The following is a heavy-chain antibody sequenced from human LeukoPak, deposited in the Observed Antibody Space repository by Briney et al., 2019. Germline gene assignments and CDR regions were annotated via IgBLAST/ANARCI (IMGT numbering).Heavy chain of an antibody. CDR2: ISGSGGST. D-gene: IGHD6-13*01. V-gene: IGHV3-23*01. CDR3: AYSSSWYSDY. Sequence: QTGGSLRLPCAASGFTFSSYAMSWVRQAPGKGLEWVSAISGSGGSTYYADSVKGRFTISRDNSKNTLYLQMNSLRAEDTAVYYCAYSSSWYSDYWGQGTLVTVSS. J-gene: IGHJ4*02. CDR1: GFTFSSYA.